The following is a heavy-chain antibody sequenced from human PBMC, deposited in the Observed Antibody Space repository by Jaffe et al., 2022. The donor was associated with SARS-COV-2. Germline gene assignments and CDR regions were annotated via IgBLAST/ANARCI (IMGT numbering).Heavy chain of an antibody. J-gene: IGHJ4*02. D-gene: IGHD3-22*01. CDR3: AKGKSRYYYDSSGYYYPIDY. V-gene: IGHV3-23*01. Sequence: EVQLLESGGGLVQPGGSLRLSCAASGFTFSSYAMSWVRQAPGKGLEWVSAISGSGGSTYYADSVKGRFTISRDNSKNTLYLQMNSLRAEDTAVYYCAKGKSRYYYDSSGYYYPIDYWGQGTLVTVSS. CDR1: GFTFSSYA. CDR2: ISGSGGST.